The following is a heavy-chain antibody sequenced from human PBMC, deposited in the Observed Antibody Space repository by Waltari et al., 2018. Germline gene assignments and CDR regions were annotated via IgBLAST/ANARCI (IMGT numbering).Heavy chain of an antibody. CDR2: IYYSGST. Sequence: QVQLQESGPGLVKPSETLSLTCTVSGGSISSYYWSWIRPPPGKGLAWIGYIYYSGSTNYNPSLKSRVTISVDTSKNQFSLKLSSVTAADTAVYYCARVSIAARKYYYYGMDVWGQGTTVTVSS. CDR1: GGSISSYY. V-gene: IGHV4-59*01. D-gene: IGHD6-6*01. CDR3: ARVSIAARKYYYYGMDV. J-gene: IGHJ6*02.